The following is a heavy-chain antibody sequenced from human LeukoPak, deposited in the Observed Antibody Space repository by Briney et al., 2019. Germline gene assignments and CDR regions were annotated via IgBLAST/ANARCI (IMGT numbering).Heavy chain of an antibody. CDR3: TRERPILVVVVATDLDY. D-gene: IGHD2-15*01. CDR1: GGTFSSYA. Sequence: SVKVSCKASGGTFSSYAISWVRQAPGQGLEWMGGIIPIFGTANYAQKFQGRVTMTRDTSTSTVYMELSSLRYEDTAAYYCTRERPILVVVVATDLDYWGQGTLVTVSS. V-gene: IGHV1-69*05. CDR2: IIPIFGTA. J-gene: IGHJ4*02.